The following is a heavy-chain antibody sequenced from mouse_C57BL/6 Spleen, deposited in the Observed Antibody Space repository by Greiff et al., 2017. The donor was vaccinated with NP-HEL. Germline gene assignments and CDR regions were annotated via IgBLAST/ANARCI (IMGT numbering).Heavy chain of an antibody. Sequence: QVQLQQSGAELVKPGASVKLSCKASGYTFTEYTIHWVKQRSGQGLEWIGWFYPGSGSIKYNEKFKDKATLTADKSSSTVDMELSRLTSEDSAVYFCARHEDNYGSSYGYFDYWGQGTTLTVSS. CDR1: GYTFTEYT. CDR2: FYPGSGSI. D-gene: IGHD1-1*01. J-gene: IGHJ2*01. V-gene: IGHV1-62-2*01. CDR3: ARHEDNYGSSYGYFDY.